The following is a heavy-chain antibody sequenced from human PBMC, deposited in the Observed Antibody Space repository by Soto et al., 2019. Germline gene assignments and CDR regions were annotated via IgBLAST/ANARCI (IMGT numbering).Heavy chain of an antibody. CDR2: IYYSGST. J-gene: IGHJ6*02. CDR3: ARAGNGDHRGNYYGMDV. D-gene: IGHD4-17*01. CDR1: GGSISSGDYY. Sequence: SETLSLTCTVSGGSISSGDYYWSWIRQPPGKGLEWIGYIYYSGSTYYNPSLKSRVTISVDTSKNQFSLKLSSVTAADTAVYYCARAGNGDHRGNYYGMDVWGQGTRVTVSS. V-gene: IGHV4-30-4*01.